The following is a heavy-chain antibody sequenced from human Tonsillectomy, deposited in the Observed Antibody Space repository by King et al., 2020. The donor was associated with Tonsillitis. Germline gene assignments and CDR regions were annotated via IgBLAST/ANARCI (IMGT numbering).Heavy chain of an antibody. CDR1: GFTFSSYS. V-gene: IGHV3-21*01. CDR2: ISSSSSYI. CDR3: ARGITMIDYYGMDV. J-gene: IGHJ6*02. D-gene: IGHD3-22*01. Sequence: VQLVESGGGLVKPGGSLRLSCAASGFTFSSYSMNWVRQAPGKGLEWVSSISSSSSYIYYADSVKGRFTISRDNAKNSLYLQMNSLRAEDTAVYYCARGITMIDYYGMDVWGQGTTVTVSS.